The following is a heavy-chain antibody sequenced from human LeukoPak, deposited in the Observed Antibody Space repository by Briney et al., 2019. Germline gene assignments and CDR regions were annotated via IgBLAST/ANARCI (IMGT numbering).Heavy chain of an antibody. J-gene: IGHJ4*02. D-gene: IGHD1-26*01. CDR3: AKGNSGSNDY. CDR2: IRSDGSNK. Sequence: GGSLRLSCVASGFTFSSYGMLWVRQAPGKGLEWVAFIRSDGSNKNYADSVKGRFTISRDNSKNTLYLQMNSLSTEDTAVYYCAKGNSGSNDYWGQGTLVTVSS. CDR1: GFTFSSYG. V-gene: IGHV3-30*02.